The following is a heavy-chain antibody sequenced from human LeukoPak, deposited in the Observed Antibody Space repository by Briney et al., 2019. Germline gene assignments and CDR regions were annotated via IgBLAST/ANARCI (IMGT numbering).Heavy chain of an antibody. V-gene: IGHV4-59*01. J-gene: IGHJ4*02. CDR1: GGSISSYY. Sequence: SETLSLTCTVSGGSISSYYWSWIRQPPGKGLEWTGYIYYSGSTNYNPSLKSRVTISVDTSKNQFSLKLSSVTAADTAVYYCARTRGYSGYDLFDYWGQGTLVTVSS. D-gene: IGHD5-12*01. CDR2: IYYSGST. CDR3: ARTRGYSGYDLFDY.